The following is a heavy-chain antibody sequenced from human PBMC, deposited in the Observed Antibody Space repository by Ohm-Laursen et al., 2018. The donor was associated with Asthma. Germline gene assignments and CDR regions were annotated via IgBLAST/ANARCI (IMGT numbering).Heavy chain of an antibody. J-gene: IGHJ4*02. V-gene: IGHV3-30*18. CDR3: AKDTTLEWLLRD. Sequence: SLRLSCTASGVTFSSYGMHWVRQAPGKGLEWVAVISYDGSNKYYADSVKGRFTISRDNSKNTLYLQMNSLRAEDTAVYYCAKDTTLEWLLRDWGQGTLVTVSS. CDR2: ISYDGSNK. D-gene: IGHD3-3*01. CDR1: GVTFSSYG.